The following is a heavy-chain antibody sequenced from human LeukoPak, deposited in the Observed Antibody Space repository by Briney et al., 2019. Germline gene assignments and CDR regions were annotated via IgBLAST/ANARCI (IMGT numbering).Heavy chain of an antibody. CDR1: GFTFSSYA. J-gene: IGHJ3*01. V-gene: IGHV3-30-3*01. D-gene: IGHD6-19*01. CDR3: ASLKIAGAGTFAFEC. Sequence: GGSLRLSCAASGFTFSSYAMHWVRQAPGKGLEWVAVISYNGSNKYYAHSVKGRFTISRDNAKNTLYLQMNSLRAEDTAVYYCASLKIAGAGTFAFECWGHGTMVTAS. CDR2: ISYNGSNK.